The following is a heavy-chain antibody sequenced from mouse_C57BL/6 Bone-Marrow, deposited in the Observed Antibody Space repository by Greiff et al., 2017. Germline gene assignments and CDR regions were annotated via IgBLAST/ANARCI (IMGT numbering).Heavy chain of an antibody. J-gene: IGHJ4*01. CDR2: INPNNGGT. D-gene: IGHD3-1*01. CDR3: ASNAPGGYSMDY. CDR1: GYTFTDYY. V-gene: IGHV1-26*01. Sequence: VQLQQSGPELVKPGASVKISCKASGYTFTDYYMNWVKQSHGKSLEWIGDINPNNGGTSYNQKFKGKATLTVDKSSSTAYMELRSLTSEDSAVYYCASNAPGGYSMDYWGQGTSVTVSS.